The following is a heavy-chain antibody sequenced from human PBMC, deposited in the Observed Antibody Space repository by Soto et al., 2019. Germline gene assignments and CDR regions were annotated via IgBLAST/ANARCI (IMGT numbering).Heavy chain of an antibody. D-gene: IGHD2-2*01. CDR1: GFTFSDHY. V-gene: IGHV3-72*01. CDR2: IRNKRYDYTK. CDR3: ATSRPTNTWSGFDY. J-gene: IGHJ4*02. Sequence: EVQLVESGGGLVQPGGSLRLSCAASGFTFSDHYMDWVRQAPGKGLEWVGRIRNKRYDYTKVYAASVKGRFTISRDESQSSVFLQINSPRTEDTAVYHCATSRPTNTWSGFDYWGKGTLVSVSS.